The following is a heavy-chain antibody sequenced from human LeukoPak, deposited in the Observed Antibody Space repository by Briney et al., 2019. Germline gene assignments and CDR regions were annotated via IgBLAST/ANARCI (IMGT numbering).Heavy chain of an antibody. CDR2: INHSGST. CDR1: GGSFSGYY. V-gene: IGHV4-34*01. D-gene: IGHD2-15*01. Sequence: SETLSLTCAVYGGSFSGYYWSWIRQPPGKGLEWIGEINHSGSTNYNPSLKSRVTMSVDTSKNQFSLKLSSVTAADTAVYYCARRKAILGYCSGGSCSPRRRRAFDIWGQGTMVTVSS. J-gene: IGHJ3*02. CDR3: ARRKAILGYCSGGSCSPRRRRAFDI.